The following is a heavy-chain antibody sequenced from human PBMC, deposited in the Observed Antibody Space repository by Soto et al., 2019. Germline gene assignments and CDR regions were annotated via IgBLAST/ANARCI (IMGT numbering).Heavy chain of an antibody. CDR2: INSDGSST. Sequence: EVQLVESGGGLVQPGGSLRLSGAASGFTFSSYWMHWVRQAPGKGLVWVSRINSDGSSTSYADSVKGRFTISRDNAKNTLYLQMNSLRAEDTAVYYCARDIFDSPYFDYWGQGTLVTVSS. CDR1: GFTFSSYW. CDR3: ARDIFDSPYFDY. V-gene: IGHV3-74*01. J-gene: IGHJ4*02. D-gene: IGHD2-15*01.